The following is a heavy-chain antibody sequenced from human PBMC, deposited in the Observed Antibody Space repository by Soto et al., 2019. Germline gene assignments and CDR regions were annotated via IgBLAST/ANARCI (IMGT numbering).Heavy chain of an antibody. V-gene: IGHV3-23*01. CDR3: AKDPGYCSGGSCYYFDY. CDR1: GFIFSNYA. D-gene: IGHD2-15*01. CDR2: FTGRGHT. J-gene: IGHJ4*02. Sequence: PGGALRLSYAASGFIFSNYAMSWVRQAPGKGLEWVSTFTGRGHTYYADSVKGRFAISRDNSKNTLYLEMNSLRAEDTAVYYCAKDPGYCSGGSCYYFDYWGQGTLVTVSS.